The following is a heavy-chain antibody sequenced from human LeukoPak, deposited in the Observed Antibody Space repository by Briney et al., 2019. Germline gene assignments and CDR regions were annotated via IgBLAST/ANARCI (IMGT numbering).Heavy chain of an antibody. CDR3: AKVPITFGGVIAKIFDY. D-gene: IGHD3-16*02. J-gene: IGHJ4*02. Sequence: GGSLRLSCAASGFTFSSYAMHWVRQAPGKGLEWAAFISYDGSNKYYADSVKGRFTISRDNSKNTLYLQMNSLRAEDTAVYYCAKVPITFGGVIAKIFDYWGQGTLVTVSS. CDR1: GFTFSSYA. CDR2: ISYDGSNK. V-gene: IGHV3-30-3*01.